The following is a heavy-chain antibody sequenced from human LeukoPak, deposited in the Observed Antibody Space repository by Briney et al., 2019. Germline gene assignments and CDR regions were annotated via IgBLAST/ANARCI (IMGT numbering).Heavy chain of an antibody. Sequence: NPSETLSLTWTVSGGSISSYYWSWIRQPAGKGLEWIWRIYTSGCTSYNPSLKSRVTMSVDTSKNQFSLKLSSVTAADTAVYYCARDLELAVAANSGRYYYYYMDVWGKGTTVTVSS. V-gene: IGHV4-4*07. CDR2: IYTSGCT. D-gene: IGHD6-19*01. CDR3: ARDLELAVAANSGRYYYYYMDV. CDR1: GGSISSYY. J-gene: IGHJ6*03.